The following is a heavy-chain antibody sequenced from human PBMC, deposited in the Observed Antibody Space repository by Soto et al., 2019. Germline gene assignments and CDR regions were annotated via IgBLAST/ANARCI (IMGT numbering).Heavy chain of an antibody. CDR1: GGSISSGYYY. J-gene: IGHJ5*02. V-gene: IGHV4-30-4*01. D-gene: IGHD3-9*01. Sequence: PSETLSLTCTVSGGSISSGYYYWSWIRQPPGKGLEWIGYIYYIGSTYYNPSLKSRVTISVDTSKNQFSLKLSSVTAEDGAVCYDARLKCDYDILTGYHTLPKWFDPWGQLNLVPVS. CDR3: ARLKCDYDILTGYHTLPKWFDP. CDR2: IYYIGST.